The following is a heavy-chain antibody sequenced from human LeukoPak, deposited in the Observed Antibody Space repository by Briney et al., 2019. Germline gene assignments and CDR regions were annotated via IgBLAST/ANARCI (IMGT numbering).Heavy chain of an antibody. V-gene: IGHV6-1*01. D-gene: IGHD3-22*01. CDR2: TYYRSKWYN. J-gene: IGHJ6*02. CDR3: ARSEDYYDSSGYYYPYYYYGMDV. CDR1: GDSVSSNSAA. Sequence: SQTLSLSCAISGDSVSSNSAAWNWIRQSPSRGLEWLGRTYYRSKWYNDYAVSVKSRITTNPDTSKNQFSLQLNSVTPEDTAVYYCARSEDYYDSSGYYYPYYYYGMDVWGQGTTVTVSS.